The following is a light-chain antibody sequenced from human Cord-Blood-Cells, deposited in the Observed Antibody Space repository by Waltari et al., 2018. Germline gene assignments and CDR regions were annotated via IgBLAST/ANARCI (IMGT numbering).Light chain of an antibody. V-gene: IGKV1-5*03. CDR1: QSISSW. CDR3: QQYNSYSPIT. CDR2: KAS. J-gene: IGKJ5*01. Sequence: DIQMTQSPSTLSASVGDRVTITCRASQSISSWLAWYQQKPGKAPKLLIYKASSLESGVTSRFSGSGSGTEFTLTISSLQPDDFATYYCQQYNSYSPITVGQGTRLEIK.